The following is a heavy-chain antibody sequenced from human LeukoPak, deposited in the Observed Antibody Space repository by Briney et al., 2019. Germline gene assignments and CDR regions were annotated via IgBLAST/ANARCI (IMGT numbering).Heavy chain of an antibody. Sequence: GGSLRLSCAASGFTFSSYGMHWVRQAPGKGLEWVAVISYDGSNKYYADSVKGRFTISRDNSKNTLYLQMNSLRAEDTAVYYCATPPTRRYYDSSGYPARGAFDIWGQGTMVTVSS. D-gene: IGHD3-22*01. J-gene: IGHJ3*02. CDR2: ISYDGSNK. V-gene: IGHV3-30*03. CDR1: GFTFSSYG. CDR3: ATPPTRRYYDSSGYPARGAFDI.